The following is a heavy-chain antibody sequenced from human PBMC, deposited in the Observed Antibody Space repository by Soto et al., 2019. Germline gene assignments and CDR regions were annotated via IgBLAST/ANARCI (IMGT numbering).Heavy chain of an antibody. CDR3: ARLDLHYYYGMDV. CDR1: GGSFSGYY. J-gene: IGHJ6*02. Sequence: QVQLQQWGAGLLKPSETLSLTCAVYGGSFSGYYWSWIRQPPGKGLEWIGEINHSGSTNYNPSLKSLVTISVDTSKNQFSLKLSSVTAADTAVYYCARLDLHYYYGMDVWGQGTTVTVSS. V-gene: IGHV4-34*01. CDR2: INHSGST. D-gene: IGHD2-2*03.